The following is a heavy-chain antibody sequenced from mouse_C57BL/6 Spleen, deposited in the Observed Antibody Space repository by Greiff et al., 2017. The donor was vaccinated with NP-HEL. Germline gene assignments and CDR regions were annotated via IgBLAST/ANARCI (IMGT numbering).Heavy chain of an antibody. CDR2: ISSGGSYT. Sequence: DVKLVESGGDLVKPGGSLKLSCAASGFTFSSYGMSWVRQTPDKRLAWVATISSGGSYTYYPASVKGRFTISRDNAKNTLYLQMSSLKSEDTAMYYCARQNYYGSSYVYYAMDYWGQGTSVTVPS. J-gene: IGHJ4*01. D-gene: IGHD1-1*01. CDR3: ARQNYYGSSYVYYAMDY. CDR1: GFTFSSYG. V-gene: IGHV5-6*02.